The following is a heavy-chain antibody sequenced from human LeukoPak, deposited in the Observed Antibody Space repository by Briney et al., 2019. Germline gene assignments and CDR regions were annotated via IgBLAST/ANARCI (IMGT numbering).Heavy chain of an antibody. J-gene: IGHJ4*02. CDR3: ARARRGVEMATIFDF. CDR1: GYTFTSYY. Sequence: AASVKVSCKASGYTFTSYYMHWVRQAPGQGLEWMGIINPSGGSTSYAQKFQGRVTMTRDTSTSTVYMELSSLRSDDTAVYYCARARRGVEMATIFDFWGQGTVVTVSS. CDR2: INPSGGST. V-gene: IGHV1-46*01. D-gene: IGHD5-24*01.